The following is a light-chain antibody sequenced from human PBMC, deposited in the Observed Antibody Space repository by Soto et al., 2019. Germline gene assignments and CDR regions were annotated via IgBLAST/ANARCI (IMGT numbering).Light chain of an antibody. J-gene: IGLJ2*01. CDR1: SSNIGHNY. V-gene: IGLV1-51*01. Sequence: QSVLTQPLSVSAAPGQKVTISCSGSSSNIGHNYVCWYQHLPGTAPKLLIFDNDKRPSGIPDRFSGSKSGTSATLGITGLQAGDEADYYCGTWDSSLSVGLFGGGTKLTVL. CDR3: GTWDSSLSVGL. CDR2: DND.